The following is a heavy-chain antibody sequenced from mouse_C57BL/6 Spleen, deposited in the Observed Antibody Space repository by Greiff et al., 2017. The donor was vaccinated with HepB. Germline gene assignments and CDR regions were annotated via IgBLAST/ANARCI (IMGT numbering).Heavy chain of an antibody. Sequence: QVQLQQPGAELVRPGSSVKLSCKASGYTFTSYWMHWVKRRPIQGLEWIGNIDPSDSETHYNQKFKDKATLTVDKSSSTAYMQLSSLTSEDSAVYYCARGDYGSSLFAYWGQGTLVTVSA. CDR1: GYTFTSYW. J-gene: IGHJ3*01. CDR2: IDPSDSET. V-gene: IGHV1-52*01. CDR3: ARGDYGSSLFAY. D-gene: IGHD1-1*01.